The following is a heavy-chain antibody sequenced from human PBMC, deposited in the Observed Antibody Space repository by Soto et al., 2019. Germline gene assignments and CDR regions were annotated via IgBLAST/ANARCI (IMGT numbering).Heavy chain of an antibody. CDR3: TREIINYYDSSGYSSFDAFDI. D-gene: IGHD3-22*01. Sequence: QVQLVQSGAEVKKPGSSVKVSCKASGGTFSSYAISWVRQAPGQGLEWMGGIIPIFGTANYAQKFQGRVTITADESTSTAYMELSSLGSEDTVVYYCTREIINYYDSSGYSSFDAFDIWGQGTMVTVSS. CDR1: GGTFSSYA. V-gene: IGHV1-69*01. CDR2: IIPIFGTA. J-gene: IGHJ3*02.